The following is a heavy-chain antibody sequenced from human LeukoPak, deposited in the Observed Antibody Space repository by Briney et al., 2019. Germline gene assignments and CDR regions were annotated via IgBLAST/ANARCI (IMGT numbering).Heavy chain of an antibody. J-gene: IGHJ6*03. CDR2: INHSGST. V-gene: IGHV4-34*01. D-gene: IGHD1-1*01. CDR1: GGSFSGYY. CDR3: ARGKRPTRSPSGPYMDV. Sequence: SETLSLTCAVYGGSFSGYYWSWIRQPPGKGLEWIGEINHSGSTNYNPSLKSRVTISVDTSKNQFSLKLSSVTAADTAVYYCARGKRPTRSPSGPYMDVWGKGTTVTVSS.